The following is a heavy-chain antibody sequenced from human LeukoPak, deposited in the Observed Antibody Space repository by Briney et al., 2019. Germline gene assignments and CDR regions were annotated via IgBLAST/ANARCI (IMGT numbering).Heavy chain of an antibody. Sequence: SETLSLTCTVSGYSISSGYYGGWIRQPPGKGLEWIGSIYHSGTTYYNPSLKSRVTISVDKSKNQFSLKLSSVTAADTAVYYCARVSIAVATFDYWGQGTLVTVSS. CDR1: GYSISSGYY. V-gene: IGHV4-38-2*02. D-gene: IGHD6-19*01. J-gene: IGHJ4*02. CDR3: ARVSIAVATFDY. CDR2: IYHSGTT.